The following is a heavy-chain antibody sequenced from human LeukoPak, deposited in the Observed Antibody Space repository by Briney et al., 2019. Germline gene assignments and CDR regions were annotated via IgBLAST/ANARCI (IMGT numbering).Heavy chain of an antibody. D-gene: IGHD3-22*01. V-gene: IGHV3-64*01. CDR1: GFTFSSYA. J-gene: IGHJ6*03. Sequence: QPGGSLRLSCAASGFTFSSYAMHWVRQAPGKGLEYVSAISSNGGSTYYANSVKGRFTISRDNSKNTLYLQMGSLRAEDMAVYYCARGSDYDSSGFGPPGLYYYYYYMDVWGKGTTVTVSS. CDR3: ARGSDYDSSGFGPPGLYYYYYYMDV. CDR2: ISSNGGST.